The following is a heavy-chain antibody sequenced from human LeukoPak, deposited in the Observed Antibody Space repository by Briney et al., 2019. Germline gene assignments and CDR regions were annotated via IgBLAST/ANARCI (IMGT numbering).Heavy chain of an antibody. V-gene: IGHV1-2*02. D-gene: IGHD2-21*01. Sequence: ASVKVSCKASGYTFTGYYMHWVRQAPGQGLEWMGWINPNSGGTNYAQKFQGRVTMTRDTSISTAYMELSSLRSEDTAVYYCARECGSPNNWFDPWGQGTLVTVSS. CDR3: ARECGSPNNWFDP. J-gene: IGHJ5*02. CDR2: INPNSGGT. CDR1: GYTFTGYY.